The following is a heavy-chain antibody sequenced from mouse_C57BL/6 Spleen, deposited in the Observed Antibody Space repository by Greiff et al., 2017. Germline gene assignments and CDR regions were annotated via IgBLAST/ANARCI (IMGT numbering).Heavy chain of an antibody. D-gene: IGHD3-2*02. J-gene: IGHJ2*01. CDR3: ARRDSSGYVYFDY. CDR2: IYPGDGDT. V-gene: IGHV1-82*01. CDR1: GYAFSSSW. Sequence: VHLVESGPELVKPGASVKISCKASGYAFSSSWMNWVKQRPGKGLEWIGRIYPGDGDTNYNGKFKGKATLTADKSSSTAYMQLSSLTSEDSAVYFCARRDSSGYVYFDYWGQGTTLTVSS.